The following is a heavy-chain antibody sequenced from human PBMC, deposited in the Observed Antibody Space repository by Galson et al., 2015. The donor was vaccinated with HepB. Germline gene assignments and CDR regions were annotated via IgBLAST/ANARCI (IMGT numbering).Heavy chain of an antibody. Sequence: SLRLSCAASGLTVSAYWMHWVRQAPGKGLVWVSRVSSYGTSPSYADSVKGRFTISRDNSKNTLYLQMNSLRAEDTAVYYCAKDPGEDYDPIMHGGFDYWGQGTLVTVSS. CDR2: VSSYGTSP. J-gene: IGHJ4*02. CDR3: AKDPGEDYDPIMHGGFDY. D-gene: IGHD3-22*01. CDR1: GLTVSAYW. V-gene: IGHV3-74*01.